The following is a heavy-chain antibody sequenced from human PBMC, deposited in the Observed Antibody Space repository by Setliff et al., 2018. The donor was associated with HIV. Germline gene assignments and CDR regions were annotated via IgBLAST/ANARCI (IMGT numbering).Heavy chain of an antibody. CDR1: GGSFSDYY. V-gene: IGHV4-34*01. CDR2: INHRGST. J-gene: IGHJ4*02. Sequence: PSETLSLTCAVYGGSFSDYYWTWIRQSPGKGLEWIGEINHRGSTNYNPSLKSRVTVSVDTSKNQFSLKLGSVTAADTAVYYCAREVRWGLPQGFDHWGQGSQVTVSS. D-gene: IGHD3-16*01. CDR3: AREVRWGLPQGFDH.